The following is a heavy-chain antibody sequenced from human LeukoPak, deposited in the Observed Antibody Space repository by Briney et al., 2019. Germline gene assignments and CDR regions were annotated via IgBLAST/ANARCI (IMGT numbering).Heavy chain of an antibody. CDR3: ARVVIATRGPLDI. D-gene: IGHD2-21*01. J-gene: IGHJ3*02. CDR1: GGSISSGGYY. Sequence: SETLSLTCTVSGGSISSGGYYWSWIRQPPGKGLERIGYIYHSGSTYYNPSLKSRVTISVDRSKNQFSLKLSSVTAADTAVYYCARVVIATRGPLDIWGQGTMVTASS. CDR2: IYHSGST. V-gene: IGHV4-30-2*01.